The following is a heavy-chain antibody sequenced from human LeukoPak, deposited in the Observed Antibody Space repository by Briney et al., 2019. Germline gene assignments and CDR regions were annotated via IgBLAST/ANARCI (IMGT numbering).Heavy chain of an antibody. Sequence: ASVKVSCKASGYTFTSYYMHWVRQAPGQGLEWMGIINPSGGSTSYAQKFQGRVTMTRDTSTSTVYMELSSLRSEDTAAYYCARAGYSSGWYDNWSDPWGQGTLVTVSS. CDR2: INPSGGST. D-gene: IGHD6-19*01. CDR3: ARAGYSSGWYDNWSDP. V-gene: IGHV1-46*01. J-gene: IGHJ5*02. CDR1: GYTFTSYY.